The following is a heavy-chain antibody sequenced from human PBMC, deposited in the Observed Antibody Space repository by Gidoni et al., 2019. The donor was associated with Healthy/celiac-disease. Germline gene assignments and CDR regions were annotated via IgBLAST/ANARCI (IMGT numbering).Heavy chain of an antibody. J-gene: IGHJ6*02. CDR2: IYPGDSDT. D-gene: IGHD5-18*01. CDR3: ARHRDGDTAIRGKNYYGMDV. V-gene: IGHV5-51*01. CDR1: GYSFTSYW. Sequence: EVPLVQSGAEVKKPGESLKISCKGSGYSFTSYWIGWVRQMPGKGLAWMGIIYPGDSDTRYSPSFQGQVTISADKSISTAYLQWSSLKASDTAMYYCARHRDGDTAIRGKNYYGMDVWGQGTTVTVSS.